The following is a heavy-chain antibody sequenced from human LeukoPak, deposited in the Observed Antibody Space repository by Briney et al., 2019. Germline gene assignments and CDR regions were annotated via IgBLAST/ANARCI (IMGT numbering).Heavy chain of an antibody. Sequence: GGSLRLSCAASGFTFSSYSMNWVRQAPGKGLEWVSSISSSSSYIYYADSVKGRFTISRDNAKNSLYLQMNSLRAEDTAVYYCARDIHSGYSSSSETDYWGQGTLVTVSS. CDR2: ISSSSSYI. V-gene: IGHV3-21*01. J-gene: IGHJ4*02. D-gene: IGHD6-13*01. CDR3: ARDIHSGYSSSSETDY. CDR1: GFTFSSYS.